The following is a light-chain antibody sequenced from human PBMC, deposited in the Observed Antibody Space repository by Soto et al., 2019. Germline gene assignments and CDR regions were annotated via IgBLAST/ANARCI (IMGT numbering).Light chain of an antibody. CDR3: QQYDNLPLT. V-gene: IGKV1-33*01. CDR1: QEISNY. J-gene: IGKJ4*01. Sequence: DIPMTQSPSSLSASVGDRVTITCQASQEISNYLNWYQQKPGKAPKLLIYDASNLETGVASRFSGSGSGTDFTFTISSLQPEDIATYYCQQYDNLPLTFGGGTKVEIK. CDR2: DAS.